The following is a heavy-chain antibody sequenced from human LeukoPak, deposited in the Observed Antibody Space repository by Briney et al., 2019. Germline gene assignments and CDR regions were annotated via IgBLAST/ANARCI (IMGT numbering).Heavy chain of an antibody. J-gene: IGHJ3*02. V-gene: IGHV1-46*01. D-gene: IGHD3-16*01. CDR2: INPSGGST. Sequence: ASVKVSCKASGYTFTSYYMHWVRQAPGQGLEWMGIINPSGGSTSYAQKFQGRVTMARDTSTSTVYMELSSLRSEDTAVYYCARLPGDYGAFDIWGQGTMVTVSS. CDR3: ARLPGDYGAFDI. CDR1: GYTFTSYY.